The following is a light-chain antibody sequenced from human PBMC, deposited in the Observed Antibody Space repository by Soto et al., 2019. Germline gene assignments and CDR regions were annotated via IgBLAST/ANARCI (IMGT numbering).Light chain of an antibody. Sequence: DIVMTESPLSLPVTPGEPASISCRSTQSLLNSDGYNYLEWYLQKPGQSPQLLISLGSNRASGVPDRFSGSGSGTDFTLKISRVEGEDVGVYYCMKALQSPIIFGQGTRLEIK. CDR2: LGS. V-gene: IGKV2-28*01. CDR3: MKALQSPII. CDR1: QSLLNSDGYNY. J-gene: IGKJ5*01.